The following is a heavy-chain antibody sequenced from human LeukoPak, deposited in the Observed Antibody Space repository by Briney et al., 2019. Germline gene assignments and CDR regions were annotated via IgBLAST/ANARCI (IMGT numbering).Heavy chain of an antibody. CDR1: GDSISSSSYF. D-gene: IGHD3-16*01. CDR2: IYRTGST. CDR3: ARDLDDPYGMDV. Sequence: SETLSLTCTVSGDSISSSSYFWGWIRQPPGKGLEWIGNIYRTGSTYYNPSLKSRVTISVDTSKNQFSLKLSSVTAADTAVYYCARDLDDPYGMDVWGQGTTVTVSS. V-gene: IGHV4-39*07. J-gene: IGHJ6*02.